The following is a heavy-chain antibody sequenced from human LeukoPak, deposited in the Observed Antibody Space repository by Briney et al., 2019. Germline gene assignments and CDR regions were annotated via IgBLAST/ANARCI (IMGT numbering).Heavy chain of an antibody. Sequence: GASVKVSCKVSGYTLTELSMHWVRQAPGKGLEWMGGFDPEDGETIYAQKFQGRVTMTEGTSTDTAYMELSSLRSEDAAVYYCASSGWVAFDIWGQGTMVTVSS. D-gene: IGHD6-19*01. CDR2: FDPEDGET. CDR3: ASSGWVAFDI. J-gene: IGHJ3*02. CDR1: GYTLTELS. V-gene: IGHV1-24*01.